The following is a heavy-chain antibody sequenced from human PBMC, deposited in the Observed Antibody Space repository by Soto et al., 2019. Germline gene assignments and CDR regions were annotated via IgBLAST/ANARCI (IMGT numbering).Heavy chain of an antibody. D-gene: IGHD5-12*01. CDR2: SXXXDXEX. CDR3: ARRVGGYDYYLDH. V-gene: IGHV5-51*01. Sequence: WMRQLPGKGLDWXGTSXXXDXEXXXSXXXXGQVTISADKSISTAYLQWSSLKTSDTAMYYCARRVGGYDYYLDHRGQGT. J-gene: IGHJ4*02.